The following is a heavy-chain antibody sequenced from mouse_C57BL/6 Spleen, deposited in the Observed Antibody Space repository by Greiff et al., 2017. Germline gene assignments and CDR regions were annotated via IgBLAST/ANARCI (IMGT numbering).Heavy chain of an antibody. CDR1: GYTFTDYE. CDR2: IDPETGGT. V-gene: IGHV1-15*01. D-gene: IGHD4-1*01. J-gene: IGHJ4*01. CDR3: TRLELGYYAMDY. Sequence: VKLMESGAELVRPGASVTLSCKASGYTFTDYEMHWVKQTPVHGLEWIGAIDPETGGTAYNQKFKGKAILTADKSSSTAYMELRSLTSEDSAVYYCTRLELGYYAMDYWGQGTSVTVSS.